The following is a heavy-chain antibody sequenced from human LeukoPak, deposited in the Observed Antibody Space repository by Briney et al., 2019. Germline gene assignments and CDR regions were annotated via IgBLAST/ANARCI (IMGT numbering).Heavy chain of an antibody. CDR3: ARFVANWNPGGMDV. D-gene: IGHD1-20*01. V-gene: IGHV3-23*01. J-gene: IGHJ6*02. Sequence: GGSLRLSCAASGFTFSNYAMSWVRQAPGKGLEWVSTISGSGGSTSYADSVRGRFTISRDNSGNSIYLQMNSLRAEDTAVYYCARFVANWNPGGMDVWGQGTTVIVSS. CDR2: ISGSGGST. CDR1: GFTFSNYA.